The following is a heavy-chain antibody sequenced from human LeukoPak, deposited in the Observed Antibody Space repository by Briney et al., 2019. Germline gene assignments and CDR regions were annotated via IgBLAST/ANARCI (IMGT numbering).Heavy chain of an antibody. CDR1: GFTFGSPW. CDR3: AKLHNLNCDY. D-gene: IGHD1-14*01. CDR2: INSDGSAT. V-gene: IGHV3-74*01. Sequence: GGSLRLSCAASGFTFGSPWMHWVRQAPGKGLVWVSRINSDGSATAYADSVKGRFTISRDNAENTLYLQMNSLRPEDTAVYYCAKLHNLNCDYWGLGTLATVSS. J-gene: IGHJ4*02.